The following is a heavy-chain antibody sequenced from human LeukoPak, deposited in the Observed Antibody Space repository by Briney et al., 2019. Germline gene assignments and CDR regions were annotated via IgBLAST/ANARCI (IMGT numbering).Heavy chain of an antibody. J-gene: IGHJ6*02. V-gene: IGHV4-30-4*01. Sequence: PSETLSLTCTVSGGSISSGDYYWRWIRQPPGTGLEWIGYIYYSGSTYYNPSLKSRVTISVDTSKNQFSLKLSSVTAADTAVYYCARDVMPGMDVWGQGTTVTVSS. D-gene: IGHD2-2*01. CDR1: GGSISSGDYY. CDR2: IYYSGST. CDR3: ARDVMPGMDV.